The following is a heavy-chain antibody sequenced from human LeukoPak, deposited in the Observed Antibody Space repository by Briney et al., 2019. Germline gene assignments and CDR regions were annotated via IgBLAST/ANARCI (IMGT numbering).Heavy chain of an antibody. D-gene: IGHD3-3*01. CDR1: GFTFSSHW. CDR3: ARDPSDYYDFWSGVDY. Sequence: GGSLRLSCAASGFTFSSHWMNWVRQAPGKGLEWVANIKQDGNEKYYMDSVRGRFTISRDNAKNSLYLQMNSLRAEDTAVYYCARDPSDYYDFWSGVDYWGQGTLVTVSS. V-gene: IGHV3-7*01. J-gene: IGHJ4*02. CDR2: IKQDGNEK.